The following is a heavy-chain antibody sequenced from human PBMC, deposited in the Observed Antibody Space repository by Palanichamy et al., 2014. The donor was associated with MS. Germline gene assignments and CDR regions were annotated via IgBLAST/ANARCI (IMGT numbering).Heavy chain of an antibody. CDR1: GFTFNTYG. D-gene: IGHD3-10*01. CDR2: ISYDGSNK. Sequence: QVQLVESGGGVVQPGRSLRLSCAASGFTFNTYGIHWVRQAPGKGLEWVAVISYDGSNKYYGDSAKGRSTISRDNSKNTVYLQMNSLRAEDTAVYYCARDRDLLALDYWGQGTLVTVSS. J-gene: IGHJ4*02. V-gene: IGHV3-33*08. CDR3: ARDRDLLALDY.